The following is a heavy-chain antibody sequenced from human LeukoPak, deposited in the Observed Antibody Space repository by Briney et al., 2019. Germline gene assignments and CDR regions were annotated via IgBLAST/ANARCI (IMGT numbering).Heavy chain of an antibody. J-gene: IGHJ4*02. CDR2: ISGSGGST. D-gene: IGHD3-22*01. CDR3: AKHLATMITNFDY. V-gene: IGHV3-23*01. CDR1: GFTFSSSA. Sequence: GGSLRLSCAASGFTFSSSAMSWVRQPPGKGPEWVSAISGSGGSTYYADSVKGRFTISRDKSKNTLYLQMNSLRADDTAVYYCAKHLATMITNFDYWGQGTLVAVSS.